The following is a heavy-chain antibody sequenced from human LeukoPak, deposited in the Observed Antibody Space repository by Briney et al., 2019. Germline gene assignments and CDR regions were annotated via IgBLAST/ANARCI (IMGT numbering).Heavy chain of an antibody. CDR3: AELGITMIGGV. Sequence: GGSLRLSCAASGITFSDYGMHWVRQPPEKGLEWVAFIRHEGNTKYYADSVKGRFTISRDNAKNSLYLQMNSLRAEDTAVYYCAELGITMIGGVWGKGTTVTISS. CDR2: IRHEGNTK. D-gene: IGHD3-10*02. J-gene: IGHJ6*04. V-gene: IGHV3-30*02. CDR1: GITFSDYG.